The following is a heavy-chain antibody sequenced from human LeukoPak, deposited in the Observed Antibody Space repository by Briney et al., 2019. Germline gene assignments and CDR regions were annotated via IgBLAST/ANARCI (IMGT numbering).Heavy chain of an antibody. CDR2: IYYSGST. V-gene: IGHV4-59*01. CDR3: ARDNPDGAFDI. J-gene: IGHJ3*02. Sequence: SETLSLTCTVSGGSMNYYYWSWIRQPPGKGLEWIGYIYYSGSTKCNPSLKSRVIISVDTSKNQFSLKMTSVTAADTAVYYCARDNPDGAFDIWGQGTMVTVSS. D-gene: IGHD1-14*01. CDR1: GGSMNYYY.